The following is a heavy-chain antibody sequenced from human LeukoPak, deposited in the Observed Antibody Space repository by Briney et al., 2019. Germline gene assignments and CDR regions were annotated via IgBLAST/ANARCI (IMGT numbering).Heavy chain of an antibody. D-gene: IGHD5-24*01. CDR1: GDSISNTNYF. CDR3: ARRVTYGNTFDS. Sequence: PSETLSLTCTVSGDSISNTNYFWGWIRQPPGKGLEWIGHIYYNGNTYYNPSLKSRVTMSVDTSKNQSSLKLSSVTATDTAVYYCARRVTYGNTFDSWGQGTLVTVSS. V-gene: IGHV4-39*01. CDR2: IYYNGNT. J-gene: IGHJ4*02.